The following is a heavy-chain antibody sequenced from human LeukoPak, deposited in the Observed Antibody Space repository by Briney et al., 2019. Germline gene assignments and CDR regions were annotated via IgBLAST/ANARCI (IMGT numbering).Heavy chain of an antibody. Sequence: GGSLRLSCAASGFTFSNYDMHWVRQATGEGLEWVSAIGIAGDTYYPGSVKGRFTISRDNSKNTLSLQMNSLRAEDTALYYCAKNPPGGYFQDWGQGTLVTVSS. V-gene: IGHV3-13*01. CDR3: AKNPPGGYFQD. CDR2: IGIAGDT. CDR1: GFTFSNYD. J-gene: IGHJ1*01. D-gene: IGHD2-15*01.